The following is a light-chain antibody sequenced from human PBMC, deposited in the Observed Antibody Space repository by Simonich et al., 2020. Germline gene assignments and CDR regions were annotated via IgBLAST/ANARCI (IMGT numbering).Light chain of an antibody. CDR3: QQYYSTPYT. CDR2: WES. Sequence: DIVMTQSPDSLAVSLGERATTTCKSSQGVLNSSNNKNYVPRYQQKPGQPPKLLIYWESTRESGVPDRFSGSGSGTDFTLTISSLQAEDVAVYYCQQYYSTPYTFGQGTKLEIK. J-gene: IGKJ2*01. V-gene: IGKV4-1*01. CDR1: QGVLNSSNNKNY.